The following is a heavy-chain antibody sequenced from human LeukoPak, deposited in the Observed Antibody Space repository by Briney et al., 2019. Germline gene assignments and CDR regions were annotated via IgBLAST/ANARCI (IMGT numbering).Heavy chain of an antibody. D-gene: IGHD6-6*01. Sequence: SETLSLTCTVSGGSVSSPNSYWSWIRQPPGKGLEWIGNVYYIGTTSYNSTLKSRVTISVDASKNQFSLEVTSVTAADTAVYYCARNTSSSPWFDPWGQGTLVTVSS. CDR1: GGSVSSPNSY. J-gene: IGHJ5*02. CDR3: ARNTSSSPWFDP. CDR2: VYYIGTT. V-gene: IGHV4-61*01.